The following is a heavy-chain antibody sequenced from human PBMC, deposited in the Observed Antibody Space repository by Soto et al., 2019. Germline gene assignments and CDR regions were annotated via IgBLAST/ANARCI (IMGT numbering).Heavy chain of an antibody. V-gene: IGHV3-23*01. D-gene: IGHD2-2*01. CDR2: ISGSGGST. Sequence: GGSLRLSCAASGFTFSSYAMSWVRQAPGKGLEWVSAISGSGGSTYYADSVKGRFTISRDNSKNTLYLQMNSLRAEDTAVYYCAKDEPIVVVPAATEPQRPVTTGFGYWGQGTLVTVSS. CDR1: GFTFSSYA. J-gene: IGHJ4*02. CDR3: AKDEPIVVVPAATEPQRPVTTGFGY.